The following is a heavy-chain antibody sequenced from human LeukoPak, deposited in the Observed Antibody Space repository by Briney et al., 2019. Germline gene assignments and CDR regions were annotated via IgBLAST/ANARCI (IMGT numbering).Heavy chain of an antibody. D-gene: IGHD3-22*01. Sequence: GASVKVSCKASGGTFSSYAISWVRQAPGQGLEWMGGIIPIFGTANYAQKFRGRVTITADESTSTAYMELSSLRSEDAAVYYCARDGGGYYDSSGYFLFDYWGQGTLVTVSS. CDR3: ARDGGGYYDSSGYFLFDY. CDR1: GGTFSSYA. J-gene: IGHJ4*02. CDR2: IIPIFGTA. V-gene: IGHV1-69*13.